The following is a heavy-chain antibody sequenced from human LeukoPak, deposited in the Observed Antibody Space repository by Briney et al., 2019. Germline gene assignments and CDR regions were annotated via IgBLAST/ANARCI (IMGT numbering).Heavy chain of an antibody. CDR1: GGSISSYY. J-gene: IGHJ6*03. Sequence: KPSETLSLTCTVSGGSISSYYWSWIRQPAGKGLEWIGRIYTSGNTNYNPSLKSRVTMSVDTSKNQFSLRLSSVTAADTAVYYCARDRSVSIGIYNYYYMDVWGKGTTVTVSS. D-gene: IGHD1-26*01. CDR2: IYTSGNT. CDR3: ARDRSVSIGIYNYYYMDV. V-gene: IGHV4-4*07.